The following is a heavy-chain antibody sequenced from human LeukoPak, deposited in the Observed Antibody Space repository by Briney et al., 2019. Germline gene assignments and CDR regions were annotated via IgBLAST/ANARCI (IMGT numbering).Heavy chain of an antibody. D-gene: IGHD4-17*01. V-gene: IGHV1-69*05. Sequence: SVKVSCKASGDTFSSYAIGWVRQAPGQGLEWMGGIIPIFGTANYAQKFQGRVTITTDASTSTAYMKLSSLRSEYTAVYYCARVHRSALTTVITPWYYYMDVWGKGTTVTVSS. CDR1: GDTFSSYA. J-gene: IGHJ6*03. CDR2: IIPIFGTA. CDR3: ARVHRSALTTVITPWYYYMDV.